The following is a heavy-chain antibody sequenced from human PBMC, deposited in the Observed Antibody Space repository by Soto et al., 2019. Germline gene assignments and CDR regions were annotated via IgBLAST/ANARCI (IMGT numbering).Heavy chain of an antibody. CDR1: GFTFSSYW. Sequence: PRGSLRLSCAASGFTFSSYWMSWVRQAPGKGLEWVANIKQDGSEKYYVDSVKGRFTISRDNAKNSLYLQMNSLRAEDTAVYYCARDAGGIAAAGTVDDYFDYWGQGTLVTVSS. D-gene: IGHD6-13*01. J-gene: IGHJ4*02. CDR3: ARDAGGIAAAGTVDDYFDY. CDR2: IKQDGSEK. V-gene: IGHV3-7*01.